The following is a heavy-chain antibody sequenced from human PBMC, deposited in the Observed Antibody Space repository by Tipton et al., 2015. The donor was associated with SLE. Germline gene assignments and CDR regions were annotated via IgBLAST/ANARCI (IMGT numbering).Heavy chain of an antibody. Sequence: SLRLSCVASGFIFTSYGMHWVRQAPGKGLEWVGLIRYDGSNKFYSDSVKGRFTISRDNAKNSFYLQMDSLRGDDTAVYYCARQRGTWYFDFWGPGTLVSVSS. CDR2: IRYDGSNK. V-gene: IGHV3-33*03. CDR1: GFIFTSYG. D-gene: IGHD5-18*01. J-gene: IGHJ4*02. CDR3: ARQRGTWYFDF.